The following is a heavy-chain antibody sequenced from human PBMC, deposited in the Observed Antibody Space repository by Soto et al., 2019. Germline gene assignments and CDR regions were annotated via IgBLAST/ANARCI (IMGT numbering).Heavy chain of an antibody. D-gene: IGHD5-12*01. J-gene: IGHJ4*02. Sequence: SETLSLTCTVSGGSISSADYYWNWIRQPPGKGLEWIGYINHSGNIYYNPSLKSRVTISVDTSKNQFSLRLISVTAADTAKYFCAREGNLGRWLQPLDFWGQGTLVTVSS. CDR1: GGSISSADYY. CDR3: AREGNLGRWLQPLDF. V-gene: IGHV4-30-4*02. CDR2: INHSGNI.